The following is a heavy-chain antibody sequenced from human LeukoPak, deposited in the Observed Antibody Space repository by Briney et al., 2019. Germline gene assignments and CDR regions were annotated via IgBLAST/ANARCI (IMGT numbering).Heavy chain of an antibody. CDR2: IRYDGSNK. CDR3: AKECSSTSCMDY. CDR1: GFSFSSYG. V-gene: IGHV3-30*02. J-gene: IGHJ4*02. Sequence: GGSPRLSCAASGFSFSSYGMHWVRQASGRGLEWVAFIRYDGSNKYYADSVKGRFTISRDNSKNTLYLQMNSLRAEDTAVYYCAKECSSTSCMDYWGQGTLVTVSS. D-gene: IGHD2-2*01.